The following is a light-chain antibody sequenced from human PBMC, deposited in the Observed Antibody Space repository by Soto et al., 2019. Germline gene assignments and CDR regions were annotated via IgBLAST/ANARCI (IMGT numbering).Light chain of an antibody. J-gene: IGLJ2*01. CDR2: DVN. Sequence: QSALIQPASVSGSPGQSITISCTGTSSDIGAYNFVSWYQQHPGKAPKLMLYDVNIRPSGVSNRFSGSKSGNTASLTISGLQAEDEADYYCTSWTTSTTMIFGGGTKVTVL. V-gene: IGLV2-14*03. CDR1: SSDIGAYNF. CDR3: TSWTTSTTMI.